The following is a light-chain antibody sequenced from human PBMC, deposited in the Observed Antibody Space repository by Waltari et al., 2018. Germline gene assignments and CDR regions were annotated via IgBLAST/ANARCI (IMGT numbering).Light chain of an antibody. Sequence: QSALTQPASVSGSPGQSIPISCTGTTSDIGAYHYVPWYQLHPGKVPKLIIYDVTKRPSGVSQRFSGSKSGNTASLTISGLQAEDEADYYCCSYADSRGVFGGGTTLTVL. CDR3: CSYADSRGV. J-gene: IGLJ2*01. CDR2: DVT. V-gene: IGLV2-23*02. CDR1: TSDIGAYHY.